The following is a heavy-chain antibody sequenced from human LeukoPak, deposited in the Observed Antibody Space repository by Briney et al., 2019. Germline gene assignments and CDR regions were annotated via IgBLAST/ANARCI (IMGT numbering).Heavy chain of an antibody. CDR1: GGTFSSYA. D-gene: IGHD3-22*01. J-gene: IGHJ4*02. V-gene: IGHV1-69*05. Sequence: SVKVSCKASGGTFSSYAISWVRRGPGQGLERMGGIIPIFGTANYAQKFQGRVTITTDESTSTAYMELSSLRSEDTAVYCLVIRKYYYESSRYYCFYQGGQGTRVTVSS. CDR3: VIRKYYYESSRYYCFYQ. CDR2: IIPIFGTA.